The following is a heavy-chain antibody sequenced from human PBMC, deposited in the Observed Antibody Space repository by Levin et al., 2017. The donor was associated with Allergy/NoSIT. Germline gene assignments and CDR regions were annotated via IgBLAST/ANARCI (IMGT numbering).Heavy chain of an antibody. CDR1: GGSISSGGYY. V-gene: IGHV4-31*03. J-gene: IGHJ4*02. CDR2: IYYSGST. CDR3: ARESMAGPFDY. Sequence: SETLSLTCTVSGGSISSGGYYWSWIRQHPGKGLEWIGYIYYSGSTYYNPSLKSRVTISIDTSKKQFSLKLSSVTAADTAVYYCARESMAGPFDYWGQGTLVTVSS. D-gene: IGHD6-19*01.